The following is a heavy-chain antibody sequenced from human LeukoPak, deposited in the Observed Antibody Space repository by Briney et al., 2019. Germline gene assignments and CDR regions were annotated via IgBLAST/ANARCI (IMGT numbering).Heavy chain of an antibody. CDR1: GFIFSSYS. J-gene: IGHJ4*02. CDR3: ARRAGAYSHPYDY. Sequence: QSGGSLRLSCVGSGFIFSSYSMNWVRQAPGKGLEWISYISSSSGTIYYADSVKGRFTISRDNSKNTLYLQMNSLRAEDTAVYYCARRAGAYSHPYDYWGQGTLVTVSS. V-gene: IGHV3-48*01. D-gene: IGHD4/OR15-4a*01. CDR2: ISSSSGTI.